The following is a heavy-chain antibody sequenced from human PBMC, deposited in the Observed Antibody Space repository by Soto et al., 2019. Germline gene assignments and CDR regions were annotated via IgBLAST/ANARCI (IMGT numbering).Heavy chain of an antibody. V-gene: IGHV1-69*13. J-gene: IGHJ5*02. CDR3: ARSIAVAGTVPYRFDP. D-gene: IGHD6-19*01. Sequence: SVKVSCKASGGTFSSYAISWVRQAPGQGLEWMGGIIPIFGTANYAQKFQGRVTITADESTSTAYMELRSLRSEDTAVYYCARSIAVAGTVPYRFDPWGQGTLVTVSS. CDR2: IIPIFGTA. CDR1: GGTFSSYA.